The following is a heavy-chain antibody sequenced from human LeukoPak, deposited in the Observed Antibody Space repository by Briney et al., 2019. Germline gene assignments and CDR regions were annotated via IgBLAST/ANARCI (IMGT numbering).Heavy chain of an antibody. Sequence: GASVKVSCKVSGYTLTELSMHWVRQAPGKGLEWMGGFDPEDGETIYAQKFQGRVTMTEDTSTDTAYMELSSLRSEDTAVYYCATVPLRIAVAGTEVDYWGQGTLVTVSS. J-gene: IGHJ4*02. CDR1: GYTLTELS. V-gene: IGHV1-24*01. D-gene: IGHD6-19*01. CDR2: FDPEDGET. CDR3: ATVPLRIAVAGTEVDY.